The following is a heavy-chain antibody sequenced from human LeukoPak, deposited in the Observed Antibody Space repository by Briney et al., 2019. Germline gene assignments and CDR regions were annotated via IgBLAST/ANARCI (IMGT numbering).Heavy chain of an antibody. CDR3: ARGNRRGMDV. CDR2: TFHSGSP. Sequence: SETLSLTCNVSGYSISSGYYWGWIRQPPGKALEWIGTTFHSGSPNYNPSLKSRVTISIDTSKNQFSLKLSSVTAADTAVYYCARGNRRGMDVWGQGTTVTVSS. J-gene: IGHJ6*02. CDR1: GYSISSGYY. V-gene: IGHV4-38-2*02.